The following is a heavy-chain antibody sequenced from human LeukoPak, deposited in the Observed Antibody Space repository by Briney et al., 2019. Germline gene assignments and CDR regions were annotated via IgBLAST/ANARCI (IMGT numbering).Heavy chain of an antibody. CDR1: GFTFSSYS. J-gene: IGHJ4*02. CDR3: ARDYGGYVDTAMVNH. Sequence: PGGSLRLSCAASGFTFSSYSMNWVRQAPGKGLEWVSSISSSSSYIYYADSVKGRFTISRDNAKNSLYLQMNSLRAEDTAVYYCARDYGGYVDTAMVNHWGQGTLVTVSS. CDR2: ISSSSSYI. D-gene: IGHD5-18*01. V-gene: IGHV3-21*04.